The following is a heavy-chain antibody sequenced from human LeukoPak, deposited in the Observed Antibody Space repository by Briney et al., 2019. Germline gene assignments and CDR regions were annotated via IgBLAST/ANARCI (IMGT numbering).Heavy chain of an antibody. CDR3: ARELAAGYYYDSSGYGLDY. D-gene: IGHD3-22*01. CDR1: GFTFSSYS. Sequence: GGFLRLSCAASGFTFSSYSMNWVRQAPGKGLKWVSSISSSSSYIYYADSVKGRFTISRDNAKNSLYLQMNSLRAEDTAVYYCARELAAGYYYDSSGYGLDYWGQGTLVTVSS. J-gene: IGHJ4*02. CDR2: ISSSSSYI. V-gene: IGHV3-21*01.